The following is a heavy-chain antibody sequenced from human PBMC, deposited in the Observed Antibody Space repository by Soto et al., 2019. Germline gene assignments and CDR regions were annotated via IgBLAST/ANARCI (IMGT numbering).Heavy chain of an antibody. CDR3: ASPTTVPHYYYGMDV. V-gene: IGHV1-69*13. CDR2: IIPIFGTA. CDR1: GGTFSSYA. J-gene: IGHJ6*02. D-gene: IGHD4-17*01. Sequence: VASVKVSFKASGGTFSSYAISWVRQAPGQGLEWMGGIIPIFGTANYAQKFQGRVTITADESTSTAYMEPSSLRSEDTAVYYCASPTTVPHYYYGMDVWGQGTTVTVSS.